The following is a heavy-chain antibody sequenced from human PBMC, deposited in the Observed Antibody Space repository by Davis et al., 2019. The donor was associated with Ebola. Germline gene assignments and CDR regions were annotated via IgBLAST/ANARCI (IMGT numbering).Heavy chain of an antibody. CDR2: ISGSGGST. CDR3: AREENGGLFDY. D-gene: IGHD3-16*01. Sequence: GESLKISCADSVITFSSYAMTWVRQAPGKGLEWVSAISGSGGSTYYADSVKGRFTISRDNSKNTVFLQMDSLRVEDTAVYYCAREENGGLFDYWGQGTLVTASS. J-gene: IGHJ4*02. V-gene: IGHV3-23*01. CDR1: VITFSSYA.